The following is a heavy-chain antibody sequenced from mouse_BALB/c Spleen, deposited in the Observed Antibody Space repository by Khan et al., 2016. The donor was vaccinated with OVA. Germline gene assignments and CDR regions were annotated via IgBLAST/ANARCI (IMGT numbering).Heavy chain of an antibody. V-gene: IGHV2-5*01. Sequence: QVQLKQSGPGLVQPSQSLSITCTVSGFSLTSYGVHWVRQSPGKGLEWLGVIWRGGSTAYNADFMSRLSITKDNSKSQVFFKMNSLQADDTAIYYGAKYYYRDGGLAYGGQGTLVTVSA. CDR1: GFSLTSYG. D-gene: IGHD2-14*01. J-gene: IGHJ3*01. CDR2: IWRGGST. CDR3: AKYYYRDGGLAY.